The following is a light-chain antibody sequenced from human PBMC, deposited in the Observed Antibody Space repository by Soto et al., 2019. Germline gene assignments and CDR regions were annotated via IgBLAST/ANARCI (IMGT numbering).Light chain of an antibody. CDR2: GAS. Sequence: EIVMTQSPATLSVSPGERATLSCRASQSVAANYLAWYQQKRGQAPRLLIYGASSRATGIPDRFSGSGSGTDFTLTISRLEPEDFSVYYCHQYGTAPLTFGPGTKGDIK. CDR1: QSVAANY. V-gene: IGKV3-20*01. J-gene: IGKJ3*01. CDR3: HQYGTAPLT.